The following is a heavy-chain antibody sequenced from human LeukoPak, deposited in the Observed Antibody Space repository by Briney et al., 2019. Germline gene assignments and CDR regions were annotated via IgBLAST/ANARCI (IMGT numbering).Heavy chain of an antibody. CDR2: IYYSGST. CDR3: ARAYCGGDCHLDY. Sequence: PSETLSLTCTVSGGSVSSGSYYWRWIRQPPGKGLEWIGYIYYSGSTNYNPSLKSRVTISVDTSKNQFSLKLSSVTAADTAVYYCARAYCGGDCHLDYWGQGTLVTVSS. D-gene: IGHD2-21*02. V-gene: IGHV4-61*01. CDR1: GGSVSSGSYY. J-gene: IGHJ4*02.